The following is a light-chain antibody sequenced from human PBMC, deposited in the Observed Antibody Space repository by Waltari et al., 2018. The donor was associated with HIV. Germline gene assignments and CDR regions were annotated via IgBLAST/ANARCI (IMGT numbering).Light chain of an antibody. CDR2: GVS. CDR1: QTLTSTS. V-gene: IGKV3-20*01. Sequence: EIVLTQSPVTLSLSPGESATLSCRASQTLTSTSLAWYQQRPGQAPRLLIYGVSSRATGVPDRVSGSGSGTDFSLIITRLQPEDFAMYYCQQYGRSPTAFGGGTKVEIK. J-gene: IGKJ4*01. CDR3: QQYGRSPTA.